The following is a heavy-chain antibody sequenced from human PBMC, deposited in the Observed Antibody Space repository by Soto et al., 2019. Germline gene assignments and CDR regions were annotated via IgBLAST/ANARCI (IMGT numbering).Heavy chain of an antibody. CDR2: INHRGPT. D-gene: IGHD3-16*01. V-gene: IGHV4-34*01. J-gene: IGHJ5*02. Sequence: QVQLQQWGAGLLKPSETLSLTCADYGGSFKNYSWSWIRHSPGNGLQWMGEINHRGPTNYNPPLRCRVTFSGATSKNESSLKLRSVTSGDTAVYYCVRGGGFIPGAMAWVDTSGQGLLVT. CDR1: GGSFKNYS. CDR3: VRGGGFIPGAMAWVDT.